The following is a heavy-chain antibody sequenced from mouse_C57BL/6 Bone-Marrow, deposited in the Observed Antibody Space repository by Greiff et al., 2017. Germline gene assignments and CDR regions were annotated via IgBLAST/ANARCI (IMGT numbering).Heavy chain of an antibody. Sequence: QVQLKESGAELARPGASVKLSCKASGYTFTSSGISWVKQRPGQGLEWIGEIYPRSGNTYYNEQFKGKATLTADKSSSTAYMELRSLTSEDSAVYFCAREGLCEDWYFDVWGTGTTVTVSS. CDR3: AREGLCEDWYFDV. CDR1: GYTFTSSG. D-gene: IGHD1-1*01. J-gene: IGHJ1*03. CDR2: IYPRSGNT. V-gene: IGHV1-81*01.